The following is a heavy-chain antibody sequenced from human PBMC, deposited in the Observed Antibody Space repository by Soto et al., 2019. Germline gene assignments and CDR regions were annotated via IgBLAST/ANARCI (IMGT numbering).Heavy chain of an antibody. D-gene: IGHD1-7*01. V-gene: IGHV4-4*07. J-gene: IGHJ4*02. Sequence: SETLSLTCSVSGGSISSYWWSWIRQPAGKGLEWIGRMSNNGTTQYNPSLKMRVTLSVDTSRNQFFLNLHSVTAADSGVYFCGRESGETWDYKAYWGQGTPVTVSS. CDR2: MSNNGTT. CDR3: GRESGETWDYKAY. CDR1: GGSISSYW.